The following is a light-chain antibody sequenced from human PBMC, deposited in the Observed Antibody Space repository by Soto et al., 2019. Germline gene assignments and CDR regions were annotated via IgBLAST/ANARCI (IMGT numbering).Light chain of an antibody. J-gene: IGKJ2*01. CDR1: QRVGSY. CDR2: GAS. CDR3: QQYGSSPPYT. Sequence: EIVLTQSPGTLSLSPGERATLSCRASQRVGSYLAWYQQKPGQAPRLLIYGASSRAIDVPDRFSGSGSGTDFTLTISRLEPEDFAVYYCQQYGSSPPYTFGQGTKLEIK. V-gene: IGKV3-20*01.